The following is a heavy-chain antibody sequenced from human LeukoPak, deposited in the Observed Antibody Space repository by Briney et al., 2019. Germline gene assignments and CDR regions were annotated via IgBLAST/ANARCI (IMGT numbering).Heavy chain of an antibody. J-gene: IGHJ4*02. CDR2: MNPNSGNT. CDR1: GYTFTSYD. D-gene: IGHD6-13*01. Sequence: ASVKVSCKASGYTFTSYDINWVRQAPGQGLEWMGWMNPNSGNTGYAQKFQGRVTMTRNTSISTAYMELSSLRSEDTAVYYCARGRVSSWYESFVYWGQGTLVTVSS. CDR3: ARGRVSSWYESFVY. V-gene: IGHV1-8*01.